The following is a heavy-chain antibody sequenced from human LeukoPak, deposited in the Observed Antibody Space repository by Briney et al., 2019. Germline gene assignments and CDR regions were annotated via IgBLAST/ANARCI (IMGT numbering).Heavy chain of an antibody. V-gene: IGHV3-11*01. D-gene: IGHD1-26*01. CDR3: ARPITRGYYSL. CDR2: ISSSSNTI. CDR1: GFIFSDYY. J-gene: IGHJ4*02. Sequence: PGGSLRLSCAASGFIFSDYYMNWIRQAPGKGLEWLSFISSSSNTISYVDSVKGRFTISRDNANNSLYLQMNSLRAEDTAVYYCARPITRGYYSLWGQGTLVTVSS.